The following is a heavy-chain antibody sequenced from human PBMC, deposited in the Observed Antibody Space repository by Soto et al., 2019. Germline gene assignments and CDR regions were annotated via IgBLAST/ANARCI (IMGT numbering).Heavy chain of an antibody. CDR3: ARGRFCSSTSCYRDWFDP. Sequence: QVQLQQWGAGLLKPSETLSLTCAVYGGSFSGYYWSWIRQPPGKGLEWIWEINHSGSTNYNPSLKSRVTISVDTSKNQFSRKLSSVTAADTAVYYCARGRFCSSTSCYRDWFDPWGQGTMVTVSS. V-gene: IGHV4-34*01. D-gene: IGHD2-2*01. CDR2: INHSGST. J-gene: IGHJ5*02. CDR1: GGSFSGYY.